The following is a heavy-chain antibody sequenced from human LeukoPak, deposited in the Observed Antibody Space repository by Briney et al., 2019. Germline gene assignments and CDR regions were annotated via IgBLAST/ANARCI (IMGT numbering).Heavy chain of an antibody. J-gene: IGHJ3*02. D-gene: IGHD1-26*01. CDR2: ISSSRSYT. V-gene: IGHV3-11*05. CDR1: GFTFSDYY. CDR3: ARGSGSYGAFDI. Sequence: GGSLRLSCAASGFTFSDYYMRWLRQAPGKGVEWVSYISSSRSYTKYADSVKGRFTISRDNAKNSLYLQMNSLRAEDTAVYYCARGSGSYGAFDIWGQGTMVTVSS.